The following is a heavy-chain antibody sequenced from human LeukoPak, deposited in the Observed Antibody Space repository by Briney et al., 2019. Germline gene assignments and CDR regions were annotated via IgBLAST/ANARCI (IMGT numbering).Heavy chain of an antibody. CDR3: ARGSGYSGYE. J-gene: IGHJ4*02. Sequence: PSETLSLTCAVSGGSISSGGYSWSWMRQPPGKGLEWIGYIYHSGSTYYNPSPKSRVTISVDRSKNQFSLKLSSVTAADTAVYYCARGSGYSGYEWGQGTLVTLSS. CDR1: GGSISSGGYS. V-gene: IGHV4-30-2*01. D-gene: IGHD5-12*01. CDR2: IYHSGST.